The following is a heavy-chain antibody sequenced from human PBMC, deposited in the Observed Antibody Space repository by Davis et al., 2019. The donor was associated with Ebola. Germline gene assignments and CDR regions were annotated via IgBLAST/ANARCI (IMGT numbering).Heavy chain of an antibody. V-gene: IGHV4-61*09. CDR3: ARDRHDSSAYGS. Sequence: SETLSLTCTVSGASIRSGFFCWTWVRQPAGKGLEWIGHIYSSGSTKYNPSLESRVTISLDTSKNQFSLKVNSVTAADTAVYFCARDRHDSSAYGSWGQGTLVTVSS. J-gene: IGHJ4*02. CDR1: GASIRSGFFC. CDR2: IYSSGST. D-gene: IGHD3-22*01.